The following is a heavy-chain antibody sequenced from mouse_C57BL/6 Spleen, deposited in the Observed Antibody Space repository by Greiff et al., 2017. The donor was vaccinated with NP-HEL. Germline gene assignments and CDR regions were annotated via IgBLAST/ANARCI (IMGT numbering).Heavy chain of an antibody. D-gene: IGHD1-1*01. V-gene: IGHV1-59*01. Sequence: QVQLQQPGAELVRPGTSVKLSCKASGYTFTSYWMHWVKQRPGQGLEWIGVIDPSDSYTNYNQKFKGKATLTVDTSSSTACMQLSSLTSEDSAVYYCAFITTVVATYYFDYWGQGTALTVSS. CDR1: GYTFTSYW. CDR2: IDPSDSYT. CDR3: AFITTVVATYYFDY. J-gene: IGHJ2*01.